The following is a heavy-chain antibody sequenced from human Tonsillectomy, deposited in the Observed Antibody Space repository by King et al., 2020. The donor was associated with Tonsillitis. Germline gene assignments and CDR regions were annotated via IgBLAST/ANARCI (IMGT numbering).Heavy chain of an antibody. J-gene: IGHJ4*02. CDR2: IYHSGST. V-gene: IGHV4-38-2*01. D-gene: IGHD2-2*01. CDR3: ARCWYSSNSCYPDY. Sequence: VQLQESGPGLVKPSETLSLTCAVSGYSISSGYYWGWIRQPPGKGLEWIGSIYHSGSTYYNPSLKSRVTISVDTSKNQFSLKMRSVTAADTAVYYCARCWYSSNSCYPDYWGQGTLVTVSA. CDR1: GYSISSGYY.